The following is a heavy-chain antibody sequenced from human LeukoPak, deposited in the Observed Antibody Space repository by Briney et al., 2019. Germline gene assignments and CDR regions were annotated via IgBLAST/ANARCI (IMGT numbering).Heavy chain of an antibody. CDR1: GGSISSSSYY. V-gene: IGHV4-39*01. J-gene: IGHJ2*01. CDR2: FYYSGST. D-gene: IGHD7-27*01. Sequence: SETLSLTCTVSGGSISSSSYYWGWMRQPPGKGLEWMGTFYYSGSTYYNPSLKSRVTISVDTSKNQFSLKLSSVTAADTAVYYCARNHQAHWGSYWYFDLWGRGTLVSVSS. CDR3: ARNHQAHWGSYWYFDL.